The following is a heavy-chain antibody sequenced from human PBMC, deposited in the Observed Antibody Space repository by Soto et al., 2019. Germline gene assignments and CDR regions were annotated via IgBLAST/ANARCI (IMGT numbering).Heavy chain of an antibody. D-gene: IGHD3-9*01. Sequence: ASVKVSCKASGYTFTGYYMHWVRQAPGQGLEWKGWINPNSGGTNYAQKIQGWVTITRDTSISTAYMELSRLRSDDTAVYYRARVSYYDILTGNYGMDVWGQGTTLTISS. J-gene: IGHJ6*02. CDR3: ARVSYYDILTGNYGMDV. CDR2: INPNSGGT. V-gene: IGHV1-2*04. CDR1: GYTFTGYY.